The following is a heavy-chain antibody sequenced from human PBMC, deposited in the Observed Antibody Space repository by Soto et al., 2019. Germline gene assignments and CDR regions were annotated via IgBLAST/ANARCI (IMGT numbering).Heavy chain of an antibody. V-gene: IGHV3-74*01. J-gene: IGHJ5*02. D-gene: IGHD3-16*01. CDR2: INPAGTII. Sequence: MQMVESGGGSVQPGGSLRLSCAASGFPFSHYWMHWVRQTPGKGLVWVSRINPAGTIINYADSVEGRFTISRDNADSALVLQMNSLSAEDTAIYDCTSDTFGLRDTWCQGTLVTVSS. CDR3: TSDTFGLRDT. CDR1: GFPFSHYW.